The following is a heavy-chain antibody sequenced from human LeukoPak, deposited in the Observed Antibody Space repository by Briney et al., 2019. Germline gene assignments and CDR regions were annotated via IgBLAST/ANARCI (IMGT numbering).Heavy chain of an antibody. CDR2: INPNSGGT. Sequence: AAVQDSCKATGYTLTGYYMHWVRQAPGQGLEWVGWINPNSGGTNYAQKYQGRVSMTRDTSISTVYMELSRLRSEDTAVDYRARGSVFVTTCRGGNGFDAWGQGTLVTVSS. J-gene: IGHJ5*02. V-gene: IGHV1-2*02. CDR3: ARGSVFVTTCRGGNGFDA. D-gene: IGHD3-16*02. CDR1: GYTLTGYY.